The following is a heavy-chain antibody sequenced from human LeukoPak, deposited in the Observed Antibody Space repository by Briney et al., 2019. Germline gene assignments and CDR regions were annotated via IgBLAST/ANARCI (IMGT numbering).Heavy chain of an antibody. CDR3: ARGKYYSDRSFYSACWF. Sequence: GGSLRLSCAASGFTFSDFGMHWVRQAPGKGLEWVAFISYDGTYKYSGDSVKGRFTISRDNSENTLYLQMNSVRPEDTGVYYCARGKYYSDRSFYSACWFWGQGTLVTVSS. V-gene: IGHV3-30*04. J-gene: IGHJ4*02. CDR1: GFTFSDFG. CDR2: ISYDGTYK. D-gene: IGHD3-22*01.